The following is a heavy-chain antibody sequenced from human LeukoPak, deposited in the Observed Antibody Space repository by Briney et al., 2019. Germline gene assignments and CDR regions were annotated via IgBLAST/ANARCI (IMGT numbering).Heavy chain of an antibody. J-gene: IGHJ4*02. CDR1: GGSFSGYY. D-gene: IGHD4-17*01. V-gene: IGHV4-34*01. CDR3: ARAGVTTPVDY. Sequence: PSETLSLTCAVYGGSFSGYYWSWIRQPSGKGLEWIGEINHSGSTNYNPSLKSRVTISVDTSKNQFSLKLSSVTAGDTAVYYCARAGVTTPVDYWGQGTLVTVSS. CDR2: INHSGST.